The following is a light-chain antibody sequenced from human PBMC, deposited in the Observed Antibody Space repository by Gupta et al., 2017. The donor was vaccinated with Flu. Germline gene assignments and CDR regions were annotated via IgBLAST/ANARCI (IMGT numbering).Light chain of an antibody. CDR3: QQENNGHPTWT. J-gene: IGKJ1*01. Sequence: EVVMTQSPATLSVSPGERATLSCRASQSVSSNLAWYQQKPGQAPRRLIYGASTRATGITARCSGSGDGTEVNLTISSRQSEDFAVYYCQQENNGHPTWTCGQGTKVEIK. CDR2: GAS. V-gene: IGKV3-15*01. CDR1: QSVSSN.